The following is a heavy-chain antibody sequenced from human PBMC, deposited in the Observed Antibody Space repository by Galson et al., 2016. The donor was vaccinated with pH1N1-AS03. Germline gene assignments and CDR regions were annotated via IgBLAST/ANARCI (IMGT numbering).Heavy chain of an antibody. V-gene: IGHV4-4*02. Sequence: TLSLTCTVYGGSISSSNLWSWVRQPPGKGLEWIGEIYHSGSSNYNPSLKSRVTISVDKSKNQFSLKLTSLTAADTAVYYCARATRDNWYEQGFYFDYWGQGTLVTVSS. CDR2: IYHSGSS. CDR1: GGSISSSNL. D-gene: IGHD1-1*01. J-gene: IGHJ4*02. CDR3: ARATRDNWYEQGFYFDY.